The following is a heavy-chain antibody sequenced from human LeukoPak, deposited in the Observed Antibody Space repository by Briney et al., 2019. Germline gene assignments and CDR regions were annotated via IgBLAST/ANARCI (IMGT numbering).Heavy chain of an antibody. CDR2: INPSSGDT. CDR3: AISDFADSDVYFDS. D-gene: IGHD4-17*01. CDR1: RYTFTGYY. J-gene: IGHJ4*02. V-gene: IGHV1-2*02. Sequence: ASVKVSCKTSRYTFTGYYLHWVRQAPGQGLEWMGWINPSSGDTNYAQRFQGRVTMTRDTSIGIAYMELKGLISDDTAVFYCAISDFADSDVYFDSWGQGTLVIVSS.